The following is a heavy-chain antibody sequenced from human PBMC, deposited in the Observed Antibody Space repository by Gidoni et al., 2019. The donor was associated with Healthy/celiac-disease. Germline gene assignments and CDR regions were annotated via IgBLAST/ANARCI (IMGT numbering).Heavy chain of an antibody. CDR3: ARDATVDSGGFLRALYYMDV. J-gene: IGHJ6*03. D-gene: IGHD6-25*01. CDR1: GFTFSSYA. CDR2: ISYDGSNK. V-gene: IGHV3-30-3*01. Sequence: QVQLVASGGGVVQPGRSLRLSCAASGFTFSSYAMHWVRQAPGKGLEWVAVISYDGSNKYYADSVEGRFTISRDNSKNTLYLQMNSLRAEDTAVYYCARDATVDSGGFLRALYYMDVWGKGTTVTVSS.